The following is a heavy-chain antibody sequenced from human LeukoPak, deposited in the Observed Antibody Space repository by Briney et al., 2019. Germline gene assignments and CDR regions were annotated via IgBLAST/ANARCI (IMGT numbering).Heavy chain of an antibody. V-gene: IGHV3-11*04. J-gene: IGHJ4*02. Sequence: TGGSLRLSCAASGFTFSDYYMSWIRQAPGKGLEWVSYISTSGSTIYYADSVKGRFTISRDNAKNSLYLQMNSLRAADTAVYYCARDPYSSSYFDYWGQGTLVTVSS. CDR2: ISTSGSTI. CDR3: ARDPYSSSYFDY. CDR1: GFTFSDYY. D-gene: IGHD6-6*01.